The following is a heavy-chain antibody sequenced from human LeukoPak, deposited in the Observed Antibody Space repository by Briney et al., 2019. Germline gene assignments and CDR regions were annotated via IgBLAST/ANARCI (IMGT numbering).Heavy chain of an antibody. CDR1: GVSISSIDYC. D-gene: IGHD3-10*01. CDR2: IYYSRST. V-gene: IGHV4-39*01. Sequence: PSETLSLTCTVSGVSISSIDYCWGWLREPPRKGLGRIGRIYYSRSTYYNPSLKSRVTISVDTSKNQFSLKLSSVTAADTAVYYCARHETYYYGSGSYARYYYYGMDVWGQGTTVTVSS. CDR3: ARHETYYYGSGSYARYYYYGMDV. J-gene: IGHJ6*02.